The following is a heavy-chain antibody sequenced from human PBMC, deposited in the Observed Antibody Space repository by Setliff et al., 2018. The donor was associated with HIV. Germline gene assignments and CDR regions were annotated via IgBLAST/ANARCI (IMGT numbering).Heavy chain of an antibody. CDR2: VSAYNGDT. V-gene: IGHV1-18*03. D-gene: IGHD6-13*01. CDR3: ARRGVFDAFDI. Sequence: ASVKVSCKASGYTFTGYAISWVRQAPGQGLEWLGWVSAYNGDTNYAQKVQGRVSMTIDTSTSTAYMELRSLRSDDMAVYYCARRGVFDAFDIWGQGTMVTVSS. J-gene: IGHJ3*02. CDR1: GYTFTGYA.